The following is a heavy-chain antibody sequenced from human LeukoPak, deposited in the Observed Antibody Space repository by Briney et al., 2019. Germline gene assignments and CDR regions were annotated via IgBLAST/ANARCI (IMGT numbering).Heavy chain of an antibody. V-gene: IGHV4-30-2*01. CDR2: IYHSGST. D-gene: IGHD3-10*01. CDR3: ARAPYYYGSGRGGWFDP. Sequence: PSETLSLTCAVSGGSISRGGYSWSWIRQPPGKGLEWIGYIYHSGSTYYNPSLKSRVTISVDRSKNQFSLKLSSVTAADTAVYYCARAPYYYGSGRGGWFDPWGQGTLVTVSS. CDR1: GGSISRGGYS. J-gene: IGHJ5*02.